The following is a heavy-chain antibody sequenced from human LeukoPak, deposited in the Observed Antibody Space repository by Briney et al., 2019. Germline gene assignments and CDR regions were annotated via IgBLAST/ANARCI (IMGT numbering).Heavy chain of an antibody. CDR3: AKQRSEVVVAATNY. J-gene: IGHJ4*02. CDR1: GFTFSSYA. D-gene: IGHD2-15*01. Sequence: GGSLRLSCAASGFTFSSYAMTWVRQAPGKGLEWVSAISGSGGNTYYADSVKGRFTISRDNSQNTLYLQMNSLRAEDTAVYYCAKQRSEVVVAATNYWGQGALVTVSS. CDR2: ISGSGGNT. V-gene: IGHV3-23*01.